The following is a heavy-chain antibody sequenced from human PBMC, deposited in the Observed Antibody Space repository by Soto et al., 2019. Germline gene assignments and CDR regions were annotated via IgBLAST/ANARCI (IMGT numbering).Heavy chain of an antibody. V-gene: IGHV1-18*01. Sequence: QVQLVQSGSEVKKPGASVKVSCKASGYSFTSHGISWVRQAPGQGLEWMGWISANSGDTNSTQKIQSRVTVTTDTSTTTAYRDLRSRRSGASAGYSCARMELGFNIDFYLSADVGGQGTTVSVSS. D-gene: IGHD2-21*02. CDR3: ARMELGFNIDFYLSADV. J-gene: IGHJ6*02. CDR1: GYSFTSHG. CDR2: ISANSGDT.